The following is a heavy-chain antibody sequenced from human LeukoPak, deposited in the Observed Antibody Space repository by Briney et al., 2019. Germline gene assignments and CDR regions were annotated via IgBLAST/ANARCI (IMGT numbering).Heavy chain of an antibody. J-gene: IGHJ4*02. CDR2: ISNDGSND. CDR1: GFTFSNYG. CDR3: AKDMGILWWCLGD. V-gene: IGHV3-30*18. D-gene: IGHD2-21*01. Sequence: GGSLRLSCAASGFTFSNYGMHWVRQAPGKGLEWVALISNDGSNDYYGDSVEGRFTISRDNSENTLYLQMKSLIPEDTAVYYCAKDMGILWWCLGDWGQGTLVTVSS.